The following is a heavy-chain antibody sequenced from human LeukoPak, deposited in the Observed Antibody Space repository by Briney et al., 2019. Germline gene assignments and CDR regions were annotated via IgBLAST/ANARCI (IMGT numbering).Heavy chain of an antibody. Sequence: GGSLRLSCAASGFTFSSYAMHWVRQAPGKGLEWVAVISYDGSNKYYADSVKGRFTISRDNSKNTLYLQMNSLRAEDTAVYYCARGVVAASLAYWGQGTLVTVSS. CDR2: ISYDGSNK. V-gene: IGHV3-30-3*01. CDR3: ARGVVAASLAY. D-gene: IGHD2-15*01. CDR1: GFTFSSYA. J-gene: IGHJ4*02.